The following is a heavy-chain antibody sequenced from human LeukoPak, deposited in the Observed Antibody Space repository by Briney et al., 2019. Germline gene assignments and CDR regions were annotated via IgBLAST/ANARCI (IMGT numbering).Heavy chain of an antibody. D-gene: IGHD6-13*01. Sequence: SETLSLTCAVSGYSISSSSWWGWIRQPPGKGLEWIGYIYYSGSTYYNPSLKSRVTMSVDTSKNQFSLKLSSVTAVDTAVYYCSRNLLGIAVAGSWGQGILVTVSS. V-gene: IGHV4-28*01. CDR2: IYYSGST. CDR1: GYSISSSSW. J-gene: IGHJ5*02. CDR3: SRNLLGIAVAGS.